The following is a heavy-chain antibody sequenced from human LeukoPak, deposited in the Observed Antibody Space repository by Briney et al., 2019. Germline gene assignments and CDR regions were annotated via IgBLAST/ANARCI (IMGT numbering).Heavy chain of an antibody. D-gene: IGHD5-12*01. CDR2: IYSSDST. V-gene: IGHV4-59*01. J-gene: IGHJ4*02. CDR1: GGSISSYY. Sequence: PSGNLSLTRSVSGGSISSYYWSSIRQPPGKGLEWIGNIYSSDSTNYNPSVKSRVTISVDTSKNQFSLKLSSVTAADTAVYYCARARYSGYERYYFDYWGQGILVTVSS. CDR3: ARARYSGYERYYFDY.